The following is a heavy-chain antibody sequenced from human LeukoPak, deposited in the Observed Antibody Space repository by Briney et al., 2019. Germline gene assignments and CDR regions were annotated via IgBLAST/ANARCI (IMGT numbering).Heavy chain of an antibody. CDR3: AREPPGLLWYFHL. Sequence: PSETLSLTCTVSGVSISSYYWIWIRQPAGKGLEWIGRIYTSGSTNYNPSLKSRLTMSVDTSKNQFSLKLGSVTAADTAVYYCAREPPGLLWYFHLWGRGTLVTVSS. CDR1: GVSISSYY. J-gene: IGHJ2*01. V-gene: IGHV4-4*07. CDR2: IYTSGST.